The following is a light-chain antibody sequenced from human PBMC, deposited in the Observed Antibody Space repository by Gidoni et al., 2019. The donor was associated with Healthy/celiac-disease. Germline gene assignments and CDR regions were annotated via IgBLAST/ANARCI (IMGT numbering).Light chain of an antibody. CDR3: QQYYSTPHT. V-gene: IGKV4-1*01. J-gene: IGKJ2*01. CDR2: WAS. CDR1: QSVLYSSNNKNY. Sequence: DIVMTQSPYSLAVSLGERATINCKSSQSVLYSSNNKNYLAWYQQKPGQPPKLLIEWASTRESGVPDRFSGSGSGTDFTLTISSLQAEDVAVYYCQQYYSTPHTFGQGTKLEVK.